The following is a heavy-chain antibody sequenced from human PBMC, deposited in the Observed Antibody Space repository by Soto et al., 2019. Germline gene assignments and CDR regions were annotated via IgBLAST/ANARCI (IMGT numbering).Heavy chain of an antibody. Sequence: PGGSLRLSCAASGFTFSSGALGWVRQAPGKGLEWVSDIIDSGGSTYYADSVKGRFTISRDNSKNTLYLQMNSLRAEDTAVYYCAKARAQYYDFWSGYPVDYWGQGT. V-gene: IGHV3-23*01. CDR2: IIDSGGST. CDR3: AKARAQYYDFWSGYPVDY. J-gene: IGHJ4*02. D-gene: IGHD3-3*01. CDR1: GFTFSSGA.